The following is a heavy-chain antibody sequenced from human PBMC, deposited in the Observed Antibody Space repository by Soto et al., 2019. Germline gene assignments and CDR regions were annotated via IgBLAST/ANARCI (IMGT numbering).Heavy chain of an antibody. CDR3: TRASSLDFDF. D-gene: IGHD3-16*01. CDR2: IRRNAYGGTT. J-gene: IGHJ4*02. V-gene: IGHV3-49*04. CDR1: GFTFGDFA. Sequence: PGESMKISCKGAGFTFGDFALSWVRQATGKGLEWVGFIRRNAYGGTTDYAASVKGRFTISRDDSKSIAYLQMNSLRTEDTALYYCTRASSLDFDFWGQGTLVTVSS.